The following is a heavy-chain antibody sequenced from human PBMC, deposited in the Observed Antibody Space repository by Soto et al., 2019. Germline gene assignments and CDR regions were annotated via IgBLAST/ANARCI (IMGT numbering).Heavy chain of an antibody. CDR3: ARVDQPYSSWYYGMDV. CDR1: GFTVSSNY. J-gene: IGHJ6*02. Sequence: EVQLVESGGGLIQPGGSLRLSCAAYGFTVSSNYMSWVRQAPGKGLEWVSVIYSGGSTYYADSVKGRFTISRDNSKNTLYLQMNSLRAEDTAVYYCARVDQPYSSWYYGMDVWGQGTTVTVSS. V-gene: IGHV3-53*01. D-gene: IGHD6-6*01. CDR2: IYSGGST.